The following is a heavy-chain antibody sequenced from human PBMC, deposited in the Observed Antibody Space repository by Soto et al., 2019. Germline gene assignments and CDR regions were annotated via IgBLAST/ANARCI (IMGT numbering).Heavy chain of an antibody. J-gene: IGHJ4*02. CDR2: IFVSSTII. CDR1: GFTFSSYS. Sequence: GGSLRLSCVASGFTFSSYSMVWVRQAPGKGLEWVSYIFVSSTIIYYADSVKGRFTVSRDNAPNSLFLLMNSLRAEDTAIYYCARDKDWAFDFWGQGALVTVSS. D-gene: IGHD3-9*01. CDR3: ARDKDWAFDF. V-gene: IGHV3-48*04.